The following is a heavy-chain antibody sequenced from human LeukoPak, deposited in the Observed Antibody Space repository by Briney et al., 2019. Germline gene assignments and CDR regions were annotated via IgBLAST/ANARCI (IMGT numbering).Heavy chain of an antibody. CDR1: GYTFTSYD. D-gene: IGHD3-22*01. V-gene: IGHV1-8*03. CDR2: MNPNSGNT. J-gene: IGHJ6*03. CDR3: ARATASRWLLPDYYYYYMDV. Sequence: ASVKVSCKASGYTFTSYDINWVRQATGQGLEWMGWMNPNSGNTGYAQKFQERVTITRDMSTSTAYMELSSLRSEDTAVYYCARATASRWLLPDYYYYYMDVWGKGTTVTISS.